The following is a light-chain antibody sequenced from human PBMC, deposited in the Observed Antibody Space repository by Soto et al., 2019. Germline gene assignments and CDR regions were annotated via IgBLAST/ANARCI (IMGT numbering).Light chain of an antibody. Sequence: QSVLTQPPSVSGAPGQRVTISCTGSSSNLGAGYDVNWYQQLPGSAPKLLLYVKNNRPSGVPDRFSGSKSGTSASLAITGLQAEDEADYYCQSYDSGLSGVVFGGGTKLTVL. CDR3: QSYDSGLSGVV. J-gene: IGLJ2*01. CDR2: VKN. CDR1: SSNLGAGYD. V-gene: IGLV1-40*01.